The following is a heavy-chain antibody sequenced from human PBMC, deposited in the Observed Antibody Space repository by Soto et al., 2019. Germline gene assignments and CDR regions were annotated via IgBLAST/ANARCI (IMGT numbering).Heavy chain of an antibody. V-gene: IGHV4-39*07. Sequence: SETLSLTCSVSGGSISSKSYSWGWIRQPPGKGLEWIGTFYYSENTYYNPSLKSRVTISVDTSKNQFSLKLSSVTAADTAVYYCAREWLRSWFDPWGQGTLVTVSS. J-gene: IGHJ5*02. D-gene: IGHD5-12*01. CDR3: AREWLRSWFDP. CDR2: FYYSENT. CDR1: GGSISSKSYS.